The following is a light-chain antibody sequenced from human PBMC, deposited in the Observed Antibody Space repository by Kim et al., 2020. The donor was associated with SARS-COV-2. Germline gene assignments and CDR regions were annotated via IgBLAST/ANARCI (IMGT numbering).Light chain of an antibody. V-gene: IGLV6-57*03. CDR1: RGSIASNY. CDR3: QSYDSSNPWV. CDR2: EDN. J-gene: IGLJ3*02. Sequence: KTVTITGTRSRGSIASNYVQWDQQRPGSAPTTVIYEDNQRPSGVPDRFSGSIDSSSNSASLTISGLKTEDEADYYCQSYDSSNPWVFGGGTQLTVL.